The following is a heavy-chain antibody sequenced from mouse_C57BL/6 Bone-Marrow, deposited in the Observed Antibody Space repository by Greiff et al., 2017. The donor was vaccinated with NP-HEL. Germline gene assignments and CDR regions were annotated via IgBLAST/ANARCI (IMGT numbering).Heavy chain of an antibody. CDR1: EYEFPSHD. J-gene: IGHJ4*01. CDR2: INSDGGST. V-gene: IGHV5-2*01. CDR3: ARHDYDVNYAMDY. D-gene: IGHD2-4*01. Sequence: DVKLVESGGGLVQPGESLKLSCESNEYEFPSHDMSWVRKTPEKRLELVAAINSDGGSTYYPDTMERRFIISRDNTKQTRYLQMSSLRSEDTALYYCARHDYDVNYAMDYWGQGTSVTVSS.